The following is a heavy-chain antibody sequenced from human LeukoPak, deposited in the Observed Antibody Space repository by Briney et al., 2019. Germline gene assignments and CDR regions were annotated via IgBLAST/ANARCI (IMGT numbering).Heavy chain of an antibody. CDR3: ARGVSGDYGYYYYMDV. CDR2: MNPNSGNT. V-gene: IGHV1-8*01. D-gene: IGHD4-17*01. Sequence: GASVKVSCKASGYTFTSYDINWVRQATGQELEWMGWMNPNSGNTGYAQKFQGRVTMTRNTSISTAYMELSSLRSEDTAVYYCARGVSGDYGYYYYMDVWGKGTTVTISS. J-gene: IGHJ6*03. CDR1: GYTFTSYD.